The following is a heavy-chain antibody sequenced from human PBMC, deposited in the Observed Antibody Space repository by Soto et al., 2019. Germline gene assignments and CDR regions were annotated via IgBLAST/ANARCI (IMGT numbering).Heavy chain of an antibody. D-gene: IGHD4-17*01. V-gene: IGHV1-18*01. CDR2: ISTYNGNT. J-gene: IGHJ4*02. Sequence: ASVKVSCKASGYSFTTSGITWVRQAPGQGLEWMGWISTYNGNTNYAQKLQDRVTLTTDTSTSTAYMELRSLRSDDTAIYYCARRLYGDYDYWGQGTLVTISS. CDR1: GYSFTTSG. CDR3: ARRLYGDYDY.